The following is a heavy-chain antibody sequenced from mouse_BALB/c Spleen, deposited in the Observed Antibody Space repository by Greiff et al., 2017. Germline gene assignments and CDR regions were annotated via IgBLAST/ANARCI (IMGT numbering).Heavy chain of an antibody. V-gene: IGHV5-17*02. Sequence: EVLLVESGGGLVQPGGSRKLSCAASGFTFSSFGMHWVRQAPEKGLEWVAYIRSGSSTIYYADTVKGRFTISRDNPKNTLFLQMTSLRSEDTARYYCARQLEDAMDKWGQGTSVTVSS. CDR3: ARQLEDAMDK. D-gene: IGHD3-3*01. CDR2: IRSGSSTI. CDR1: GFTFSSFG. J-gene: IGHJ4*01.